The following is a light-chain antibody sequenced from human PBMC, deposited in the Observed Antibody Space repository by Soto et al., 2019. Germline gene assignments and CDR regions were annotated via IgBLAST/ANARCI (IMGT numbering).Light chain of an antibody. CDR1: SSDVGGYNY. Sequence: SVLTPPASVSGSPGQSITISCTGTSSDVGGYNYVSWYQQHPGKAPKFMIYDVSNRPSGVSNRFSGSKSGNTASLTISGLQAEDEADYYCSSYTTSNTRQIVFGTGTKVTVL. CDR2: DVS. CDR3: SSYTTSNTRQIV. J-gene: IGLJ1*01. V-gene: IGLV2-14*01.